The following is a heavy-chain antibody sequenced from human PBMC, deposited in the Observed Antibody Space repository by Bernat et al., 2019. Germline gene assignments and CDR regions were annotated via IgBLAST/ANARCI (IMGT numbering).Heavy chain of an antibody. CDR2: INHSGST. D-gene: IGHD2-2*01. J-gene: IGHJ3*02. V-gene: IGHV4-34*01. Sequence: QVQLQQWGAGLLKPSETLSLTCAVYGGSFSGYYWSWIRQPPGKGLEWIGEINHSGSTNYNPSLKSRVTISVDTSKNQFSLKLSSVTAADTAVYYCARDLVVVPAAQYRLHDAFDIWGQGTMVTVSS. CDR3: ARDLVVVPAAQYRLHDAFDI. CDR1: GGSFSGYY.